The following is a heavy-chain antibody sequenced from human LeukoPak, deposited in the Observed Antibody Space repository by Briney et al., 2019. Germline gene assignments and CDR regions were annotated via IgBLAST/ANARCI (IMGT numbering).Heavy chain of an antibody. CDR2: ISSSGAST. D-gene: IGHD3-10*01. CDR3: ARDAYYGSGSTTYYMDV. CDR1: GFTFSDYY. J-gene: IGHJ6*03. V-gene: IGHV3-11*01. Sequence: PGGSLRLSCAASGFTFSDYYMSWIRQAPGKGLEWVSYISSSGASTYYADSMKGRFTISRDNSKNTVYLQMNSLRAEDTALYYCARDAYYGSGSTTYYMDVWGKGTTVTVSS.